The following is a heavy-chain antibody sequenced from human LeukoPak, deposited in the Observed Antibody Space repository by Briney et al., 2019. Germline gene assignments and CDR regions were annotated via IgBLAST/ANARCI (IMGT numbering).Heavy chain of an antibody. V-gene: IGHV3-48*01. CDR3: VRRIGRDS. CDR1: GLTFTNFT. Sequence: GGSLRLSCTASGLTFTNFTMNWLRQAPGGGPEWISAIRSDTASTFYADSVKGRFTISRDNAKNSLYLLMNSLRVEDTAVYYCVRRIGRDSWGQGTQVTVSS. J-gene: IGHJ4*02. D-gene: IGHD2/OR15-2a*01. CDR2: IRSDTAST.